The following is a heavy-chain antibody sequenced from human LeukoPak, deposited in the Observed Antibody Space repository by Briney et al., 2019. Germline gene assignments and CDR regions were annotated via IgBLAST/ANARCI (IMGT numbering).Heavy chain of an antibody. D-gene: IGHD3-16*02. CDR1: GGSISSYY. CDR3: ARVQGLENDYVWGSYRWGAFDI. J-gene: IGHJ3*02. Sequence: PSETLSLTCTVSGGSISSYYWSWIRQPPGKGLEWIGYIYSSGSTNYNPSLKSRVTISVDTSKNQFSLKLSSVTAADTAVYYCARVQGLENDYVWGSYRWGAFDIWGQGTMVTVSS. CDR2: IYSSGST. V-gene: IGHV4-59*01.